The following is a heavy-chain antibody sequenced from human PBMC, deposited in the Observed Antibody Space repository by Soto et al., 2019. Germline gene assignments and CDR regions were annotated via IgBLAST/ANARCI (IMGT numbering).Heavy chain of an antibody. CDR3: ARAPRGNYGYPSYFDY. J-gene: IGHJ4*02. Sequence: SETLSLTCTVSGGSISSYYWSWIRQPPGKGLEWIGYIYYSGSTNYNPSLKSRVTISVDTSKNQFSLKLSSVTAADTAVYYCARAPRGNYGYPSYFDYWGQGTLVTVSS. CDR2: IYYSGST. CDR1: GGSISSYY. V-gene: IGHV4-59*01. D-gene: IGHD3-10*01.